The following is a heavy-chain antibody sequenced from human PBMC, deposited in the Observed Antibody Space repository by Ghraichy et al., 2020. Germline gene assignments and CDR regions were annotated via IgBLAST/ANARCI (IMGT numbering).Heavy chain of an antibody. CDR1: GFTFSSYG. V-gene: IGHV3-33*01. CDR3: ARHPYSNYNYYYGMDV. Sequence: GGSLRLSCAASGFTFSSYGMHWVRQAPGKGLEWVAVIWYDGSNKYYADSVKGRFTISRDNSKNTLYLQMNSLRAEDTAVYYCARHPYSNYNYYYGMDVWGQGTTVTVSS. D-gene: IGHD4-11*01. J-gene: IGHJ6*02. CDR2: IWYDGSNK.